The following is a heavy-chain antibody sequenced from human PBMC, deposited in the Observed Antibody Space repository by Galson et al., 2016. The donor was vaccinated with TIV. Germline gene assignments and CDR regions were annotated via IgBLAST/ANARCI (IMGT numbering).Heavy chain of an antibody. CDR1: GYSINSHYF. CDR3: TRHIGGDFGDY. V-gene: IGHV4-38-2*02. J-gene: IGHJ4*02. D-gene: IGHD2-21*02. Sequence: SETLSLTCTVSGYSINSHYFWAWLRQPPGQGLEWIGSFFHPGAVYYNPSLERRVTMSGDTSKNHFSLRLTSVTAADTAIYYCTRHIGGDFGDYVGQGILVTVSS. CDR2: FFHPGAV.